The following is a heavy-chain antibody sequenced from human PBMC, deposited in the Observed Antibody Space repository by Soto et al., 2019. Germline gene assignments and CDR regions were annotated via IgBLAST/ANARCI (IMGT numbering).Heavy chain of an antibody. CDR2: IYYSGST. CDR1: GGSLSSYY. J-gene: IGHJ3*02. Sequence: SETLSLTCAVSGGSLSSYYCSWIRQPPGKGLEWIGYIYYSGSTNYNPSLKSRVTISVDTSKNQFSLKLSSVTAADTAVYYCARRKRFLEWLPPYPEVDAFGSCGQGTTV. CDR3: ARRKRFLEWLPPYPEVDAFGS. D-gene: IGHD3-3*01. V-gene: IGHV4-59*08.